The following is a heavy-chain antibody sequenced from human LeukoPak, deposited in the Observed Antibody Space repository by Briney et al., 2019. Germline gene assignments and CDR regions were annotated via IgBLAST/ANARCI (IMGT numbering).Heavy chain of an antibody. D-gene: IGHD1-7*01. CDR3: AKDRGNYEGLYDY. V-gene: IGHV3-23*01. CDR1: GFAFGSEA. J-gene: IGHJ4*02. CDR2: ISGNGAST. Sequence: GGSLRLSCGVSGFAFGSEAMNWVRQAPGKGLEWVSSISGNGASTYYADSVKGRFTISRDNSKNTLYLHMNSLRAEDTAVYYCAKDRGNYEGLYDYWGQGTLVTVSS.